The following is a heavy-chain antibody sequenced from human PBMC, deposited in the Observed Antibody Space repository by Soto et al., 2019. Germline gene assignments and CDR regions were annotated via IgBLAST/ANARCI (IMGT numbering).Heavy chain of an antibody. D-gene: IGHD1-7*01. V-gene: IGHV3-11*01. J-gene: IGHJ6*02. CDR3: ARVAALYKNWNYFSLEAYYYYGMDV. Sequence: GGSLRLSCAASGFTFSDYYMSWIRQAPGKGLEWVSYISSSGSTIYYADSVKGRFTISRDNAKNSLYLQMNSLRSDDTAVYYCARVAALYKNWNYFSLEAYYYYGMDVWGQGTTVTVSS. CDR1: GFTFSDYY. CDR2: ISSSGSTI.